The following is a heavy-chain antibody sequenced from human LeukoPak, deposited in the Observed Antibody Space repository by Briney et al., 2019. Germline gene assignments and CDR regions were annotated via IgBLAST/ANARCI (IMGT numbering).Heavy chain of an antibody. J-gene: IGHJ5*02. CDR3: AREGRAYRYSSSWYPTPSWFDP. Sequence: GGSLRLSCAASGFTVSSNYMSWVRQAPGTGLEWVSAISGSGGSTYYADSVKGRFTISRDNAKNSLYLQMNSLRAEDTAVYYCAREGRAYRYSSSWYPTPSWFDPWGQGTLVTVSS. D-gene: IGHD6-13*01. CDR2: ISGSGGST. V-gene: IGHV3-21*06. CDR1: GFTVSSNY.